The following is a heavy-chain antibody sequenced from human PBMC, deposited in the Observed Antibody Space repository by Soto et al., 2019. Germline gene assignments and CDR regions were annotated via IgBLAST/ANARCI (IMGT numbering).Heavy chain of an antibody. J-gene: IGHJ6*03. CDR2: TYYRSRWYN. V-gene: IGHV6-1*01. CDR1: GDSVSSNSAA. Sequence: SQTLSLTCVISGDSVSSNSAAWNWIRQSPTRGLEWLGRTYYRSRWYNDYAVSVRSRITVNADTSKNQFSLHLNSVTPEDTAVYYCVGTSSLQWDYMAFWDKGTTVIGSS. CDR3: VGTSSLQWDYMAF. D-gene: IGHD1-7*01.